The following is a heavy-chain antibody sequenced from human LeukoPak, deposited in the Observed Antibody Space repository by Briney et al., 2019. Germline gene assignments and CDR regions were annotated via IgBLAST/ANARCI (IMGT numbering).Heavy chain of an antibody. CDR2: IYYSGST. CDR1: GGSISSSNYY. V-gene: IGHV4-61*01. CDR3: ARSRLGSIDY. Sequence: ASETLSLTCSVSGGSISSSNYYWSWIRQPPGKGLEWIGYIYYSGSTNYNPSLKSRVTISVDTSKNQFSLKLSSVTAADTAVYYCARSRLGSIDYWGQGTLVTVSS. D-gene: IGHD1-26*01. J-gene: IGHJ4*02.